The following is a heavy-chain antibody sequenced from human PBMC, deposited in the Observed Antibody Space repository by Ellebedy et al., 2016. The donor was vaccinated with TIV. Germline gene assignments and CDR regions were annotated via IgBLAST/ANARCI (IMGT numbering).Heavy chain of an antibody. Sequence: PGGSLRLSCAASGFTVSRNYITWVRQAPGRGLEWVSVIYRGGTTYYTNSVKGRFTISRDNSRNTLYLQMNSLRAEDTAVYYCARGVNIAYCGDANCRRFAFDIWGRGTMVTVSS. D-gene: IGHD2-21*01. V-gene: IGHV3-53*01. CDR3: ARGVNIAYCGDANCRRFAFDI. CDR1: GFTVSRNY. J-gene: IGHJ3*02. CDR2: IYRGGTT.